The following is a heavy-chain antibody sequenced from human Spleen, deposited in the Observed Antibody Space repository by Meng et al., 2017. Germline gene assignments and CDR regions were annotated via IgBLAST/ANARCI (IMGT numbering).Heavy chain of an antibody. CDR2: INHSGST. J-gene: IGHJ4*02. CDR3: ARAAYCSGGSCYPYFDY. CDR1: GGSFSGYY. D-gene: IGHD2-15*01. V-gene: IGHV4-34*01. Sequence: QVQLKQWGAGLLKPSETLSLTCAVYGGSFSGYYWSWIRQPPGKGLEWIGEINHSGSTNYNPSLKSRVTISVDTSKNQFSLKLSSVTAADTAVYYCARAAYCSGGSCYPYFDYWGQGTLVTVSS.